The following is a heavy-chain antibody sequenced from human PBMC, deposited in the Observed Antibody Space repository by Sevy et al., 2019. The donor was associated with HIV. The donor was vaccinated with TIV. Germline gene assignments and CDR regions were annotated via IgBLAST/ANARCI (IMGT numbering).Heavy chain of an antibody. Sequence: ETLSLTCAVYGGSFSGYYWIWIRQSPGKGLEWIGEINHSGSTHYNPSLKSRVTISVDTSKNQFSLRLNSVTAADTAVYYCARAPPLVVVPGAPSWFDPWGQGTLVTVSS. J-gene: IGHJ5*02. CDR2: INHSGST. D-gene: IGHD2-2*01. CDR1: GGSFSGYY. V-gene: IGHV4-34*01. CDR3: ARAPPLVVVPGAPSWFDP.